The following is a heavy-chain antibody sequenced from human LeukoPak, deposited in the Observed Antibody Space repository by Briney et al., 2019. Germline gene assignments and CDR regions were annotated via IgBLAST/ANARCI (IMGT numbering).Heavy chain of an antibody. V-gene: IGHV4-34*01. CDR3: ARGYYYYGMDV. Sequence: SGGSPRLSCAASGFTFSSYSMNWVRQPPGKGLEWIGEINHSGSTNYNPSLKSRVTISVDTSKNQFSLKLSSVTAADTAVYYCARGYYYYGMDVWGQGTTVTVSS. J-gene: IGHJ6*02. CDR2: INHSGST. CDR1: GFTFSSYS.